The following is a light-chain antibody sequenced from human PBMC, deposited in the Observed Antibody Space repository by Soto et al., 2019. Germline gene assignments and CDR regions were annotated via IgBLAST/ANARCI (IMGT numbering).Light chain of an antibody. CDR1: QSVRSY. Sequence: DIVFTQAPAKLDLSQLERASLSWRASQSVRSYLAWYRQRPGQPPRLLIYDASNRAAGIPARFSGSGFGTDFSLTINNLEPEDFAVYYCQKRNSWPINCGKGPRRAIK. CDR3: QKRNSWPIN. CDR2: DAS. V-gene: IGKV3-11*01. J-gene: IGKJ5*01.